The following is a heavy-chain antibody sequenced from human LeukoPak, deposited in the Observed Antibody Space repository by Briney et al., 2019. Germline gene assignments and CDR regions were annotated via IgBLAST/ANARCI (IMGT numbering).Heavy chain of an antibody. Sequence: GESPKISCKGSGYSFTSYWIGWVRQMPGKGLEWMGIICPGDSDTRYSPSFQGQVTISADKSISTAYLQWSSLMASDTAMYYCARAPDGYNPLNYFDYWGQGTLVTVSS. D-gene: IGHD5-24*01. CDR3: ARAPDGYNPLNYFDY. CDR1: GYSFTSYW. V-gene: IGHV5-51*01. CDR2: ICPGDSDT. J-gene: IGHJ4*02.